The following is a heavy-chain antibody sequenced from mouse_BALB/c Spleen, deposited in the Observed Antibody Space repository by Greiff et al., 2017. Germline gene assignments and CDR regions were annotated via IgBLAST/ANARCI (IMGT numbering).Heavy chain of an antibody. CDR3: ARSHYYGSSSYWYFDV. CDR1: GFSFSSFG. Sequence: EVQRVESGGGLVQPGGSRKLSCAASGFSFSSFGMHWVRQAPEKGLEWVAYISSGSSTIYYADTVKGRFNISRDNPKNTLFLQMTSLRSEDTAMYYCARSHYYGSSSYWYFDVWGAGTTVTVSS. J-gene: IGHJ1*01. D-gene: IGHD1-1*01. V-gene: IGHV5-17*02. CDR2: ISSGSSTI.